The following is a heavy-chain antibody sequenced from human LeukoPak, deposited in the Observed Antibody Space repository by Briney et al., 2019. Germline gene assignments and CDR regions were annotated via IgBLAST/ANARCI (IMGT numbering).Heavy chain of an antibody. J-gene: IGHJ4*02. Sequence: PGGSLRLSCAASGFTFSSYAMSWVRQAPGKGLEWVSAISGSGGSTYYADSVKGRFTISRDNSNNTLYLQMNSLRAEDTAVYYCAKDRYCSGGSCYSDYWGQGTLVTVSS. V-gene: IGHV3-23*01. CDR3: AKDRYCSGGSCYSDY. CDR2: ISGSGGST. CDR1: GFTFSSYA. D-gene: IGHD2-15*01.